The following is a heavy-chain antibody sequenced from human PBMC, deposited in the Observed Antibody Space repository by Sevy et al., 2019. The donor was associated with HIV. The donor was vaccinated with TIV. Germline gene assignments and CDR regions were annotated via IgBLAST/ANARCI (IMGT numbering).Heavy chain of an antibody. CDR2: IYYRGST. J-gene: IGHJ3*02. Sequence: SETLSLTCTVSGGSISSYYWSWIRQPPGKGLEWIGYIYYRGSTNYNPSLKSRVTISVDTSRNQFSLKLSSVTAADTAVYYCARDFGDGYSVNDAFDIWGQGTMVTVSS. D-gene: IGHD3-3*01. V-gene: IGHV4-59*01. CDR1: GGSISSYY. CDR3: ARDFGDGYSVNDAFDI.